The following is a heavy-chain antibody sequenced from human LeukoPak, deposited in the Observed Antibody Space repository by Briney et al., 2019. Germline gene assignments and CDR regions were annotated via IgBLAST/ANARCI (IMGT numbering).Heavy chain of an antibody. J-gene: IGHJ4*02. D-gene: IGHD6-6*01. CDR3: ARDALEYSSSDNFDY. V-gene: IGHV7-4-1*02. CDR1: GYTFTSYA. CDR2: INTNTGNP. Sequence: ASVTVSCKASGYTFTSYAMSWVRQAPGQGLEWMGWINTNTGNPTYAQGFTGRFVFSLDTSVSTAYLQISSLKAEDTAVYYCARDALEYSSSDNFDYWGQGTLVTVSS.